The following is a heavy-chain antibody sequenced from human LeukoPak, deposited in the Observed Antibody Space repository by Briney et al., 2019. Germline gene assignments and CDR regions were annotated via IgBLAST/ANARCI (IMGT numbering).Heavy chain of an antibody. CDR3: ARDLGGIAVAGTGFDY. CDR2: ITGSSSYI. D-gene: IGHD6-19*01. V-gene: IGHV3-21*01. J-gene: IGHJ4*02. Sequence: GGSLRLSCAASGFTFNTYNMNWVRQAPGQGLEWVSSITGSSSYIYYADSVKGRFTISRDNAKNSLYLQMNSLRAEDTAVYYCARDLGGIAVAGTGFDYWGQGTLVTVSS. CDR1: GFTFNTYN.